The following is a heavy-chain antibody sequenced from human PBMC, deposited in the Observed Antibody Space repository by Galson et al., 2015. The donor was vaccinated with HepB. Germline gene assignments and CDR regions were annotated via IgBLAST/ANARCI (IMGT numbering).Heavy chain of an antibody. Sequence: SETLSLTCTVSGGSISSYYWSWIRQPPGKGLEWIGYIYHSGSTNYNPSLKSRVTISVDTSKNQFSLKLSSVTAADTAVYYCARAPFEYSGSQKRNYYYGMDVWGQGTTVTVSS. V-gene: IGHV4-59*01. CDR2: IYHSGST. D-gene: IGHD1-26*01. CDR1: GGSISSYY. CDR3: ARAPFEYSGSQKRNYYYGMDV. J-gene: IGHJ6*02.